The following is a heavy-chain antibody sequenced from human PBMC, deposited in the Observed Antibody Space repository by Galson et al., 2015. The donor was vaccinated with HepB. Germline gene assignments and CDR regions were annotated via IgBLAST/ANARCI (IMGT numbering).Heavy chain of an antibody. J-gene: IGHJ5*01. CDR3: ANLGSYQALDS. Sequence: ETLSLTCTVSGGSISSFYWSWIRQPPGKGLEWIGYIYHTGSTNYNPSLGSRVTISVDTSKIQFSLKLSSVTAADTAVYYCANLGSYQALDSWGQGILVTVSS. D-gene: IGHD1-26*01. CDR1: GGSISSFY. CDR2: IYHTGST. V-gene: IGHV4-59*08.